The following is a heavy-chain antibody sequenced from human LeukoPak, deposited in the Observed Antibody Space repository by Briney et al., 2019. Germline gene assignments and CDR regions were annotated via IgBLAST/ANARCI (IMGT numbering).Heavy chain of an antibody. CDR3: ARRRAVAATGFDY. CDR2: IRYDGSNR. J-gene: IGHJ4*02. CDR1: GFTFSSYD. Sequence: GGSLRLSCAASGFTFSSYDMHWVRQAPGKGLEWVAFIRYDGSNRYYADSVKGRFTISRDNSKNTLYLQMNSLRAEDTAVYYCARRRAVAATGFDYWGQGTLVTGSS. D-gene: IGHD6-19*01. V-gene: IGHV3-30*02.